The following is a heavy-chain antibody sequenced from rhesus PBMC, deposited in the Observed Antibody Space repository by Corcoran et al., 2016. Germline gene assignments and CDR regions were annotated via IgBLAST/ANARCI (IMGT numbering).Heavy chain of an antibody. V-gene: IGHV4-173*01. J-gene: IGHJ5-1*01. CDR2: IFGSGGNT. CDR3: ARKVGVVSAKNRFDV. D-gene: IGHD2-39*02. Sequence: QLQLQESGPGLVKPSETLSLTCAVSGGSISSNWWSWILHPPGEGLEWIGRIFGSGGNTSYNPSLKSRVTISTDTSKNQCSLKLSSVTAADTAVYYCARKVGVVSAKNRFDVWGPGVLVTVSS. CDR1: GGSISSNW.